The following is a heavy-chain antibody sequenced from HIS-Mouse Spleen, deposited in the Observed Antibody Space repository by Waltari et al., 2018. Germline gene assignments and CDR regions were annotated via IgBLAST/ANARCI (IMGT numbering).Heavy chain of an antibody. V-gene: IGHV1-18*01. J-gene: IGHJ5*02. CDR3: ARSESRFLEWLDWFDP. CDR2: ISAYNGNT. Sequence: KPGASVKVSCKASGYTFTSYGISWVRQAPGQGLEWMGWISAYNGNTNYAQKLQGRVTMTTDTSTSTAYMELRSLRSDDTAVYYCARSESRFLEWLDWFDPWGQGTLVTVSS. D-gene: IGHD3-3*01. CDR1: GYTFTSYG.